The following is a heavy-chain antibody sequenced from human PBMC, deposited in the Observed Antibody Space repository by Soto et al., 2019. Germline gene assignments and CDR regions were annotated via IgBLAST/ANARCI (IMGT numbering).Heavy chain of an antibody. CDR2: IYHSGST. V-gene: IGHV4-4*02. J-gene: IGHJ4*02. D-gene: IGHD6-19*01. CDR1: GGSISSSNW. CDR3: ARAKSVAEYFDY. Sequence: SETLSLTCAVSGGSISSSNWWSWVRQPPGKGVEWSWEIYHSGSTNYNPSLKSRVTISVDKSKNQFSLKLSSVTAADTAVSYCARAKSVAEYFDYWGQGTLVTVSS.